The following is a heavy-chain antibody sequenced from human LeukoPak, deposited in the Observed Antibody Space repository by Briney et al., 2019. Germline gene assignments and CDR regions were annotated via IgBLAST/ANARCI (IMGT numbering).Heavy chain of an antibody. CDR2: IIPIFGTA. J-gene: IGHJ4*02. D-gene: IGHD1-1*01. CDR1: GGTFSSYA. Sequence: ASVKVSCKASGGTFSSYAISWVRQAPGQGLEWMGGIIPIFGTANYAQKSQGRVTITADESTSTAYMELSSLRPEDTAVYYCARSGTTRKDFDYWGQGTLVTVSS. V-gene: IGHV1-69*13. CDR3: ARSGTTRKDFDY.